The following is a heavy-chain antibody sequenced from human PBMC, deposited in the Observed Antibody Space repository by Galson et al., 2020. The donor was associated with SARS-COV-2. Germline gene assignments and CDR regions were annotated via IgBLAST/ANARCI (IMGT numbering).Heavy chain of an antibody. CDR3: ARSYDDFATGFDA. D-gene: IGHD4-17*01. CDR2: MNPNSGNT. CDR1: GYTFTNYE. V-gene: IGHV1-8*01. J-gene: IGHJ5*02. Sequence: ASVKVSCKASGYTFTNYEINWVRQAPGQGLEWMGWMNPNSGNTGYAQQFQGRVTMTRTTSISTAYMELNSLTSEDTAVYYCARSYDDFATGFDAWGQGTRGTVSA.